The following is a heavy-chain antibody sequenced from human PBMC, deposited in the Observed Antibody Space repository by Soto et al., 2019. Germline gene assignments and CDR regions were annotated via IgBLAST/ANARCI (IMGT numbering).Heavy chain of an antibody. V-gene: IGHV4-59*08. CDR1: GGSISSYY. CDR2: IYYSGST. Sequence: SETLSLTCTVSGGSISSYYWSWIRQPPGKGLEWIGYIYYSGSTNYNPSLKSRVTISVDTSKNQFSLKLSSVTAADTAVYYCARSGYSSGWYSFSDNYYYYGMDVWGQGTTVPVSS. D-gene: IGHD6-19*01. CDR3: ARSGYSSGWYSFSDNYYYYGMDV. J-gene: IGHJ6*02.